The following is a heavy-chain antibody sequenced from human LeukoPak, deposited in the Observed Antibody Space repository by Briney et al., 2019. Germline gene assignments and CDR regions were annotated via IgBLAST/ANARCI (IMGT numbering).Heavy chain of an antibody. CDR1: GFTLSDHY. CDR3: TTDPDYDFWSGYPPGY. Sequence: GSLRLSCAASGFTLSDHYMDWVRQAPGKGLEWVSTISGSGDSTYYADSVKGRFTISRDDSKNTLYLQMNSLKTEDTAVYYCTTDPDYDFWSGYPPGYWGQGTLVTVSS. J-gene: IGHJ4*02. V-gene: IGHV3-23*01. CDR2: ISGSGDST. D-gene: IGHD3-3*01.